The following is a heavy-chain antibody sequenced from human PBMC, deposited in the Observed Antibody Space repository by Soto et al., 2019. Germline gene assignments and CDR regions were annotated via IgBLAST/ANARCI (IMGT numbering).Heavy chain of an antibody. CDR3: VKDFPNWVWAPGDPKYYYYGMDV. CDR1: GFTFSSYD. CDR2: IGTAGDT. D-gene: IGHD7-27*01. Sequence: GGSLRLSCAASGFTFSSYDMHWVRQATGKGLEWVSAIGTAGDTYYPGSVKGRFTISRENAKNTLYLQMSSLRAADTAVYYCVKDFPNWVWAPGDPKYYYYGMDVWGQGNKVTVSS. V-gene: IGHV3-13*01. J-gene: IGHJ6*02.